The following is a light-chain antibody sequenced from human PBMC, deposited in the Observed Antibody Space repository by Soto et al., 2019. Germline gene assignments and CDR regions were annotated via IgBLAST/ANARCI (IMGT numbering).Light chain of an antibody. Sequence: IQMTQSPSSLSASVGDRVTITCRASQSVSRNFNRYQQKPGKAPKLLIYAASTLQSGVPSRFSGSGSGTDFTLTISSLQPEDFASYYCQQTYSTPYTFGQGTQLEIK. CDR1: QSVSRN. CDR2: AAS. CDR3: QQTYSTPYT. J-gene: IGKJ2*01. V-gene: IGKV1-39*01.